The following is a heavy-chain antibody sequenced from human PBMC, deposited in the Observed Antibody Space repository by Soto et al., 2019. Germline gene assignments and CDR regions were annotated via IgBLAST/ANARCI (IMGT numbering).Heavy chain of an antibody. CDR1: GFTFDDYG. Sequence: PGGSLRLSCAASGFTFDDYGMSWVRQAPGKGLEWVSGINWNGGSTGYADSVKGRFTISRDNSKNTLYLQMNSLRAEDTAVYYCAKDYGYCSGGSCYSSGWFDPWGQGTLVNVS. CDR2: INWNGGST. D-gene: IGHD2-15*01. CDR3: AKDYGYCSGGSCYSSGWFDP. V-gene: IGHV3-20*04. J-gene: IGHJ5*02.